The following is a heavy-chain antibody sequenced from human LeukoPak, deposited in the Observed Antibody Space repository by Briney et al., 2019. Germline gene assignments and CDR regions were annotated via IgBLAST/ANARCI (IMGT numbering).Heavy chain of an antibody. D-gene: IGHD6-6*01. J-gene: IGHJ6*04. V-gene: IGHV3-23*01. CDR3: AKGGASSPYTYIDV. CDR2: IGDSGGRT. CDR1: GFTFSNHA. Sequence: GGSLRLSCAASGFTFSNHAMSWVRHAPGKGLEWVSVIGDSGGRTYYADSVKGRFTISRDNSKNTLYLQMNSLRADDTAVYHCAKGGASSPYTYIDVWGKGTTVIVSS.